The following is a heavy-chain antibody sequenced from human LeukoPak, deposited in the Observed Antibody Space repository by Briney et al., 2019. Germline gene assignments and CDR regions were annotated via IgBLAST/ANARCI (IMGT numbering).Heavy chain of an antibody. D-gene: IGHD3-9*01. CDR1: GGSISSSSYY. CDR3: ARAIGRLRYFDWLPDY. CDR2: IYYSGST. V-gene: IGHV4-39*01. J-gene: IGHJ4*02. Sequence: KSSETLSLTCTVSGGSISSSSYYWGWIRQPPGKGLEWIGSIYYSGSTYYHPSLKSRVTISVDTSKNQFSLKLSSVTAADTAVYYCARAIGRLRYFDWLPDYWGQGTLVTVSS.